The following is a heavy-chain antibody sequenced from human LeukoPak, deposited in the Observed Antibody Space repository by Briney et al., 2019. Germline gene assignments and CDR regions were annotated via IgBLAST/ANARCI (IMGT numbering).Heavy chain of an antibody. CDR3: AYYRAAQLGGALDY. CDR2: ISAYNGNT. D-gene: IGHD6-6*01. Sequence: ASVKVSCKASGYTFTSYGISWVRQAPGQGLEWMGWISAYNGNTHYAQNLQGRVTITADESTSTAYMELSSLRSEDTAVYYCAYYRAAQLGGALDYWGQGTLVTVSS. V-gene: IGHV1-18*01. CDR1: GYTFTSYG. J-gene: IGHJ4*02.